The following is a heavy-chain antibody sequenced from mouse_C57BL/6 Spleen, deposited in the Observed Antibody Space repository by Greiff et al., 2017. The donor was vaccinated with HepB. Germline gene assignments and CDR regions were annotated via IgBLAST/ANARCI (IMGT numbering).Heavy chain of an antibody. CDR1: GFNIKDDY. CDR3: TKAGSFDY. Sequence: VQLQQSGAELVRPGASVKLSCTASGFNIKDDYMHWVKQRPGQGLEWIGWIYPENGDTEYASKFQGKATITADTSSNTAYLQLSSLTSEDTAVYYCTKAGSFDYWGQGTTLTVSS. D-gene: IGHD4-1*01. V-gene: IGHV14-4*01. CDR2: IYPENGDT. J-gene: IGHJ2*01.